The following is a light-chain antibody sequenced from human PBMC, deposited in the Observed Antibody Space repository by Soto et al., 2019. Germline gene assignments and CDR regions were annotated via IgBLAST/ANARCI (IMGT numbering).Light chain of an antibody. CDR1: SSDVGGYNY. Sequence: ALTQPASVSGSPGQSITISCAGTSSDVGGYNYVSWYQQHPGKVPRLIISDVNKRPSGVSDRFSGSKSGNTASLTISGLQAEDEADYYCASFTRSVTVVFGGGTKVTVL. V-gene: IGLV2-14*03. J-gene: IGLJ2*01. CDR2: DVN. CDR3: ASFTRSVTVV.